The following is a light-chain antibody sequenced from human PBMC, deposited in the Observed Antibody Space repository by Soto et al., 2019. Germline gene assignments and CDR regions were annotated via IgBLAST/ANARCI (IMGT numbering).Light chain of an antibody. CDR3: SSYTSTNTWV. Sequence: QSVLTQPRSVSGSPGQSVTISCTGSSSDVGGYNFVSWYQQCPGKAPKLIIYDVTKRPSGVPDRFTGSKSGNTASLTISGLQAEDEADYYCSSYTSTNTWVFGGGTKVTVL. J-gene: IGLJ3*02. CDR2: DVT. V-gene: IGLV2-11*01. CDR1: SSDVGGYNF.